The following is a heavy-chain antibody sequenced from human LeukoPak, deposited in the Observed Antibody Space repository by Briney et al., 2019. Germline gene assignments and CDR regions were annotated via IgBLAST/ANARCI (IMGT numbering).Heavy chain of an antibody. CDR2: IYYSGST. D-gene: IGHD4-17*01. CDR3: ARDPAPYGAFDY. Sequence: SETLSLTCTVSGGSISSYYWSWIRQPPGKGLEWIGYIYYSGSTNYNPSLKSRVTISVDTSKNQFSLKLSSVTAADTAVYYRARDPAPYGAFDYWGQGTLVTVSS. CDR1: GGSISSYY. J-gene: IGHJ4*02. V-gene: IGHV4-59*01.